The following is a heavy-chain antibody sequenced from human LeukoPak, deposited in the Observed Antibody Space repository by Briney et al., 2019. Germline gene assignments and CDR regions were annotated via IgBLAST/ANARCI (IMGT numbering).Heavy chain of an antibody. D-gene: IGHD6-13*01. J-gene: IGHJ4*02. CDR1: GGSISSYY. Sequence: PSETLSLTCTVSGGSISSYYWSWIRQPPGKGLEWIGYIYYSGSTNYNPSLKSRVTISVDTSKNQFSLKLSSVTAADTAVYYCARRALAAAYDYWGQGTLVTVSS. CDR3: ARRALAAAYDY. CDR2: IYYSGST. V-gene: IGHV4-59*01.